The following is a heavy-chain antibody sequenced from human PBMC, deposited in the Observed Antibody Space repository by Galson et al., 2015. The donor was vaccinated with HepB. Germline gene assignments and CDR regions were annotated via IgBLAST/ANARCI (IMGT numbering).Heavy chain of an antibody. CDR1: GFTFDDYA. J-gene: IGHJ4*02. CDR3: AKDMGAVTGLPSIFDY. CDR2: ISWNSGDI. V-gene: IGHV3-9*01. Sequence: SLRLSCAASGFTFDDYAMHWVRQTPGKGLEWVSGISWNSGDIDYADSVKGRFTISRNNAKNSLYLQMNSLRAEDTALYYCAKDMGAVTGLPSIFDYWGQGTLVTVS. D-gene: IGHD6-19*01.